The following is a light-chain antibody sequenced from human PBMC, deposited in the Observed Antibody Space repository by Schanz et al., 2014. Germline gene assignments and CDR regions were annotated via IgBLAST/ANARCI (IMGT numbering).Light chain of an antibody. J-gene: IGLJ3*02. CDR3: SSYVGSNNWV. V-gene: IGLV2-8*01. CDR1: SSDVGGHNH. Sequence: QSALTQPPSASGSPGQSVTISCTGTSSDVGGHNHVSWYQQHPGKAPKLLIYDVSKRPSGVPDRFSGSKSGNTASLTVSGIQAEDEADYYCSSYVGSNNWVFGGGTKLTVL. CDR2: DVS.